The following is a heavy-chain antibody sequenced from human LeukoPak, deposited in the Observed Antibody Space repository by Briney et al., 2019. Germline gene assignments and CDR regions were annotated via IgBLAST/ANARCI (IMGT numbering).Heavy chain of an antibody. CDR2: ISWNGGSI. V-gene: IGHV3-9*01. Sequence: PGGSLRLSCAASGFTFDDYAMHWVRQAPGKGLEWVSGISWNGGSIGYADSVKGRFTMSRDNAKNSLYLQMNSLRTEDTALYYCAKGDPRWFGESAWMDVWGKGTTVTISS. CDR1: GFTFDDYA. J-gene: IGHJ6*04. D-gene: IGHD3-10*01. CDR3: AKGDPRWFGESAWMDV.